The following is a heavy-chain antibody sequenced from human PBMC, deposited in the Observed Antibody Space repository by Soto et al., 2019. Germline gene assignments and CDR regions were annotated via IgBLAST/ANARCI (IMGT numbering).Heavy chain of an antibody. J-gene: IGHJ6*02. CDR1: GFTFSDYY. CDR3: ARGRYSSGYLRYYYYYGMDV. D-gene: IGHD3-22*01. V-gene: IGHV3-11*01. CDR2: ISSSGSTI. Sequence: GGSLRLSCAASGFTFSDYYMSWIRQAPGKGLEWVSYISSSGSTIYYADSVKGRFTISRDNAKNSLYLQMNRLRAEDTAVYYCARGRYSSGYLRYYYYYGMDVWGQGTTVTVSS.